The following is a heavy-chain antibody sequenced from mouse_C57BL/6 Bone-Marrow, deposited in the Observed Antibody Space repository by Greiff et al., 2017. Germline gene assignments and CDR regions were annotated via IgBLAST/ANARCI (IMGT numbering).Heavy chain of an antibody. Sequence: VQLQQSGAELVRPGASVKLSCTASGFNIKDDYMHWVKQRPEQGLEWIGWIDPENGDTEYASKFQGKATITADTSSNTAYLQLSSLTSDDTAVYYCTTQYYYGSRLYYFDYWGQGTTLTVSS. CDR1: GFNIKDDY. D-gene: IGHD1-1*01. J-gene: IGHJ2*01. CDR3: TTQYYYGSRLYYFDY. CDR2: IDPENGDT. V-gene: IGHV14-4*01.